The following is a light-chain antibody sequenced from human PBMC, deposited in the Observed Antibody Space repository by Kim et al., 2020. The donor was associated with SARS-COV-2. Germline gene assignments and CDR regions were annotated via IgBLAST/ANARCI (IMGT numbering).Light chain of an antibody. J-gene: IGKJ5*01. Sequence: DIVMTQSPDSLAVSLGERATINCKSSLSVLYSSNNKNYLAWYQQKPGQPRKLLIYWASTRESGVPDRFSGSGSGTDFTLTISSLQAEDVAVYYCQQYYSNSLTFGQGTRLEIK. CDR1: LSVLYSSNNKNY. CDR3: QQYYSNSLT. V-gene: IGKV4-1*01. CDR2: WAS.